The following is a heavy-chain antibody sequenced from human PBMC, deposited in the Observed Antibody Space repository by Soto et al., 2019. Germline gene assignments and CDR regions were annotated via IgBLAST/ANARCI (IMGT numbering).Heavy chain of an antibody. CDR2: INPNSGGT. V-gene: IGHV1-2*02. CDR1: GYTFTGYY. J-gene: IGHJ6*02. D-gene: IGHD3-3*01. CDR3: ARDFHETYDQPYYDFWSGYYGVYYYYYGMDV. Sequence: ASVKVSCKASGYTFTGYYMHWVRQAPGQGLDWMGWINPNSGGTNYAQKFQGRVTMTRDTSTSTAYMELSRLRYDDTAVYYCARDFHETYDQPYYDFWSGYYGVYYYYYGMDVWGQGTTVTVSS.